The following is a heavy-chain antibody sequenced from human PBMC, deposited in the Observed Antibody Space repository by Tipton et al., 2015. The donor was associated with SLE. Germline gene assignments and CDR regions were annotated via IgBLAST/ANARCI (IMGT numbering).Heavy chain of an antibody. CDR3: ARPRSGWYKKVDAFDI. J-gene: IGHJ3*02. CDR1: GGSISSYY. CDR2: IYYSGST. D-gene: IGHD6-19*01. Sequence: TLSLTCTVSGGSISSYYWNWIRQPPGKGLEWIGYIYYSGSTNYNPSLKSRVTISVDTSKNQFSLKLTSVTAADTAMYYCARPRSGWYKKVDAFDIWGQGTMVTVSS. V-gene: IGHV4-59*01.